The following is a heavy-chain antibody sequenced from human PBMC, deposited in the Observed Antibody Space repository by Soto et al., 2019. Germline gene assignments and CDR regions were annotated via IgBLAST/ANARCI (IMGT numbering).Heavy chain of an antibody. CDR1: GGSISSYY. D-gene: IGHD3-10*01. CDR2: IYYSGST. J-gene: IGHJ5*02. V-gene: IGHV4-59*01. Sequence: SETLSLTCTVSGGSISSYYWSWIRQPPGRGLEWIGYIYYSGSTNYNPSLKSRVTISVDTSKNQFSLKLSSVTAADTAVYYCARDPGSGSYYGWFDPWGQGTLVTVSS. CDR3: ARDPGSGSYYGWFDP.